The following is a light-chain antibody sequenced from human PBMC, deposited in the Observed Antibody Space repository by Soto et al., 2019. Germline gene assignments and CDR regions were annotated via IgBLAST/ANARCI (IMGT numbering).Light chain of an antibody. CDR3: QNYNSAPFT. CDR2: AAS. CDR1: QDISNY. V-gene: IGKV1-27*01. J-gene: IGKJ3*01. Sequence: DIQMTQSPSSLSASVGYRVTITCRASQDISNYLAWYQQKPGKVPKLLIYAASTLQSGVPSRFSGSGSGTDFTLTISSLQPEDIATYYCQNYNSAPFTFGPGTNVNIK.